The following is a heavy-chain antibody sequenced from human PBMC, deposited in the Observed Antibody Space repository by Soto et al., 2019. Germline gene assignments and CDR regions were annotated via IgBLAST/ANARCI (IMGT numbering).Heavy chain of an antibody. V-gene: IGHV3-23*01. CDR3: AQDRRGAYCSGGICYYPDD. D-gene: IGHD2-15*01. Sequence: EVQLWESGGGLVQPGGSLRLSCAVSGFTFSSHVMSWVRQAPGKGLEWVSAISGTGGTAYADSVKGRFTISRDNSKHALYLQMNNLRDEDTAVYYCAQDRRGAYCSGGICYYPDDWGQGTMVIVSS. CDR2: ISGTGGT. J-gene: IGHJ4*02. CDR1: GFTFSSHV.